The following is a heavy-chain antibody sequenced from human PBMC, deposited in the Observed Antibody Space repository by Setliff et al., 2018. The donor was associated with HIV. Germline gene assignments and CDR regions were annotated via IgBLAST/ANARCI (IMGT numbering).Heavy chain of an antibody. CDR2: IWYDGNKK. Sequence: PGGSLRLSCTASGFAFSTFAMHWVRQAPGKGLEWVAVIWYDGNKKDYGDSVKGRFTISRDNSKDTLYLQMSSLRADGTAIYYCARAPGDILTAYFGGLDYWGQGALVTVSS. CDR1: GFAFSTFA. D-gene: IGHD3-9*01. CDR3: ARAPGDILTAYFGGLDY. J-gene: IGHJ4*02. V-gene: IGHV3-33*01.